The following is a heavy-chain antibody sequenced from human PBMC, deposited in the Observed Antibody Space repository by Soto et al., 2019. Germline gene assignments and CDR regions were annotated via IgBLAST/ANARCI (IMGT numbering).Heavy chain of an antibody. V-gene: IGHV2-5*01. Sequence: QITLKESGPTLLKPTQTLTLTCTFSGFSLRTPGVGVGWIRQPPGKALEWLVFNFWNDDRRYSPSLKTMLTVSKDTSRNQVVLRVTNMGPEDTATYFCARSIHSSGYYYFDYWGQGILVTVSS. J-gene: IGHJ4*02. CDR2: NFWNDDR. D-gene: IGHD6-19*01. CDR1: GFSLRTPGVG. CDR3: ARSIHSSGYYYFDY.